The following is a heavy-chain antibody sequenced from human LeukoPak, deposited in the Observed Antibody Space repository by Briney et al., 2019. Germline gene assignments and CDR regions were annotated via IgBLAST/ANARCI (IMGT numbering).Heavy chain of an antibody. CDR3: AKDGPLYYYGSGSYPDH. Sequence: PGRSLRLSCAASGFTFSSYGMHWVRQAPGKGLEWVAVISYDGSNKYYADSVKGRFTISRDNSKNTLYLQMNSLRAEDTAVYYCAKDGPLYYYGSGSYPDHWGQGTLVTVSS. D-gene: IGHD3-10*01. CDR2: ISYDGSNK. J-gene: IGHJ4*02. CDR1: GFTFSSYG. V-gene: IGHV3-30*18.